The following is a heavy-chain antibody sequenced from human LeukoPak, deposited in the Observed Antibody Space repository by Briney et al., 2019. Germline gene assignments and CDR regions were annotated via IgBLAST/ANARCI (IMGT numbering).Heavy chain of an antibody. CDR3: AKRFPPVGATLQYYFDY. CDR1: GFTFSSCG. Sequence: PGGSLRLSCAASGFTFSSCGMHWVRQAPGKGLEWVAVIWYDGSNKYYADSVKGRFTISRDNSKNTLYLQMNSLRAEDTAVYYCAKRFPPVGATLQYYFDYWGQGTLVTVSS. CDR2: IWYDGSNK. J-gene: IGHJ4*02. D-gene: IGHD1-26*01. V-gene: IGHV3-33*06.